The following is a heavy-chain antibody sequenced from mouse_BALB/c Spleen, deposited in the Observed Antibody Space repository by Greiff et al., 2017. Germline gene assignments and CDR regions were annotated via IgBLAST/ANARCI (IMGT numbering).Heavy chain of an antibody. CDR3: ARGEFDD. Sequence: QVQLQQPGAELVKPGASVKLSCKASGYTFTSYWMHWVKQRPGQGLEWIGEINPSNGRTNYNEKFKSKATLTVDKSSSTAYMQLSSLTSEDSAVYCCARGEFDDWGQGTTLTGAS. J-gene: IGHJ2*01. CDR1: GYTFTSYW. CDR2: INPSNGRT. V-gene: IGHV1S81*02.